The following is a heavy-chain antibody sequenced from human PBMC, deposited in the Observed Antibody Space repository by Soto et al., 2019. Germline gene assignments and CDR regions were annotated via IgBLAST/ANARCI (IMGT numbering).Heavy chain of an antibody. D-gene: IGHD3-3*01. CDR1: GGTFSSYA. J-gene: IGHJ6*02. V-gene: IGHV1-69*13. CDR2: IIPIFGTA. CDR3: ARENAEYYDFWSGYYVGGMDV. Sequence: SVKVSCKASGGTFSSYAISWVRRAPGQGLEWMGGIIPIFGTANYAQKFQGRVTITADESTSTAYMELSSLRSEDTAVYYCARENAEYYDFWSGYYVGGMDVWGQGTTVTV.